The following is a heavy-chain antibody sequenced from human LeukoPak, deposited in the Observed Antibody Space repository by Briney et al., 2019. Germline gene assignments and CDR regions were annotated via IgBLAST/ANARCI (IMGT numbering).Heavy chain of an antibody. CDR2: ISSSSSYI. CDR3: ARDGDIVVVVAATSYYFDY. J-gene: IGHJ4*02. D-gene: IGHD2-15*01. CDR1: GFTFSSYS. V-gene: IGHV3-21*01. Sequence: GGSLRLSWAASGFTFSSYSMNWVRQAPGKGLEWVSSISSSSSYIYYADSVKGRFTISRDNSKNTLYLQMNSLRAEDTAEYYCARDGDIVVVVAATSYYFDYWGQGTLVTVSS.